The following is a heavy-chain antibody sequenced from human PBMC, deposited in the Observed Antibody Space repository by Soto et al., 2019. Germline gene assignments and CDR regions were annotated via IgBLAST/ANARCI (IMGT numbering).Heavy chain of an antibody. V-gene: IGHV3-23*01. Sequence: PWGSLRLSCAASGFTFSSYAMSWVRQTPGKGLEWVSGVLGGGGSTFYADSVKGRFTISRDNSKNTLYVQMNSLRAEDTAIYSCARKGPPRDAFDIWGQGTMVTVSS. CDR2: VLGGGGST. CDR3: ARKGPPRDAFDI. CDR1: GFTFSSYA. J-gene: IGHJ3*02.